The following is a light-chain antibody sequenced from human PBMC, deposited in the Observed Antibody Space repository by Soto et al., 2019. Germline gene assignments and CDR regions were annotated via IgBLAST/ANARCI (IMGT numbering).Light chain of an antibody. V-gene: IGKV3-15*01. CDR1: QSISSN. Sequence: EIVMTQSPATLSVSPGERATLSCRASQSISSNLAWYQEKPAQAPRLLIYAASTRATGIPHRFSGSGSGTEFTLTISSLQSEDFAVYYCQHYNNWPPSYTFGQGTKLEIK. CDR2: AAS. J-gene: IGKJ2*01. CDR3: QHYNNWPPSYT.